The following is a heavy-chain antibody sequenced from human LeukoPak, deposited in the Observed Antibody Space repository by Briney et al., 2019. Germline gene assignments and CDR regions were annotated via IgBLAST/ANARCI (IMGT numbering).Heavy chain of an antibody. D-gene: IGHD2-15*01. CDR2: IFPGDSDT. CDR1: GYSFTSYS. Sequence: GESLNISCKGSGYSFTSYSIGWVRQMPGKGLEWIGIIFPGDSDTRYSPSFQGQVTISADKSISTAYLQWSSLKASDTAMYYCARRYCSGGSCYVDYWGQGTLVTVSS. CDR3: ARRYCSGGSCYVDY. V-gene: IGHV5-51*01. J-gene: IGHJ4*02.